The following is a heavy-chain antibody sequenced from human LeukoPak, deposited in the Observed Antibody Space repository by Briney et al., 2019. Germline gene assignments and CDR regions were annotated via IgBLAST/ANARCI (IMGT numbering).Heavy chain of an antibody. Sequence: QSGGSLRLSCAASGFTFSSYWMSWVRQAPGKGLEWVANIKQDGSEKYYVDPVKGRFTISRDNAKNSLYLQMNSLRAEDTAVYYCAREKDGVVVVPAAIDYWGQGTLVTVSS. CDR2: IKQDGSEK. D-gene: IGHD2-2*01. V-gene: IGHV3-7*03. J-gene: IGHJ4*02. CDR1: GFTFSSYW. CDR3: AREKDGVVVVPAAIDY.